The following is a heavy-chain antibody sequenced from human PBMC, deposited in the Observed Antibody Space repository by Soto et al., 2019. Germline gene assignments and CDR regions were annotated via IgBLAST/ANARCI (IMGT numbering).Heavy chain of an antibody. Sequence: SETLALTCTVSGGSISSYYWSWIRQPPGKGLEWIGYIYYSGSTNYNPSLKSRVTISVDTSKNQFSLKLSSVTAADTAVYYCARPRRGVKGITMVRGVIPHYYGMDVWGQGTTVTVSS. V-gene: IGHV4-59*12. CDR2: IYYSGST. D-gene: IGHD3-10*01. J-gene: IGHJ6*02. CDR1: GGSISSYY. CDR3: ARPRRGVKGITMVRGVIPHYYGMDV.